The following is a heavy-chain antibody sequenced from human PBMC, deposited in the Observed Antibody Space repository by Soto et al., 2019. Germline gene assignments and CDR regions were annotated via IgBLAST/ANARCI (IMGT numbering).Heavy chain of an antibody. V-gene: IGHV1-69*13. D-gene: IGHD1-26*01. CDR1: GGTFSSYA. CDR2: IIPIFGTA. CDR3: ATEAIVGATNYYYHGMDV. Sequence: SVKVSWKASGGTFSSYAISWVRQAPGQGLEWMGGIIPIFGTANYAQKFQGRVTITADESTSTAYMELSSLRSEDTAVYYCATEAIVGATNYYYHGMDVWGYGTTVTVS. J-gene: IGHJ6*02.